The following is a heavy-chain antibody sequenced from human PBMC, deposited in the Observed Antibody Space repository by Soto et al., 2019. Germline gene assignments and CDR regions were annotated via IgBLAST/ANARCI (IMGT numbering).Heavy chain of an antibody. CDR1: GGTFSSYT. CDR3: ASLAVADVAFDL. J-gene: IGHJ3*01. CDR2: IIPILGIA. V-gene: IGHV1-69*02. Sequence: QVQLVQSGAEVKTPGSSVKVSCKASGGTFSSYTISWVRQAPGQGLEWMGRIIPILGIANYAQKFQGRVTITADKSTSTAYMELSSLRSEDTAVYYCASLAVADVAFDLWGQGTMVTVSS. D-gene: IGHD6-19*01.